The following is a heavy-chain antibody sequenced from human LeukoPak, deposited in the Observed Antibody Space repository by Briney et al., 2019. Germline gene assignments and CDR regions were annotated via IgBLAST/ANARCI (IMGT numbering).Heavy chain of an antibody. CDR3: ARDGRFGEYDY. D-gene: IGHD3-10*01. CDR2: ISAYNGNT. CDR1: GYTFTSYY. Sequence: ASVKVSCKASGYTFTSYYMHWVRQAPGQGLEWMGWISAYNGNTDYAQKLQGRVTMTTDTSTSTAYMELRSLRSDDTAVYYCARDGRFGEYDYWGQGTLVTVSS. J-gene: IGHJ4*02. V-gene: IGHV1-18*04.